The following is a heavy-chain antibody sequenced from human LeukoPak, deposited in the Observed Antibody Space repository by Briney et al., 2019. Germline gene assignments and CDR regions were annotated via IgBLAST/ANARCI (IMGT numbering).Heavy chain of an antibody. CDR1: GNSIINGHY. CDR3: ASAGAAAEYFQH. CDR2: IYLSGTT. V-gene: IGHV4-38-2*02. J-gene: IGHJ1*01. Sequence: PSETLSLTCTVSGNSIINGHYWGWIRQSPGKGLEWIASIYLSGTTYYNPSLKSRVTISVDTSKNQFSLKLSSVTAADTAVYYCASAGAAAEYFQHWGQGTLVTVSS. D-gene: IGHD6-13*01.